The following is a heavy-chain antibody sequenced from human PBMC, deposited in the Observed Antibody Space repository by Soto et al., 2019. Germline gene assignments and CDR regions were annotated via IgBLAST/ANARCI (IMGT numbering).Heavy chain of an antibody. V-gene: IGHV4-34*01. Sequence: PSETLSLTCAVYGGSFSGYYLSWIRQPPGKGLEWIGEINHSGSTNYNPSLKSRVTISVDTSKNQFSLKLSSVTAADTAVYYCARGLWFGGHYYMDVWGKGTTVTVSS. D-gene: IGHD3-10*01. CDR1: GGSFSGYY. CDR3: ARGLWFGGHYYMDV. CDR2: INHSGST. J-gene: IGHJ6*03.